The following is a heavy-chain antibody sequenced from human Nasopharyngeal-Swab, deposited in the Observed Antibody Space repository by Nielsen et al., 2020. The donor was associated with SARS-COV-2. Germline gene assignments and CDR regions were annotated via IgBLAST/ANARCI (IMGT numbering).Heavy chain of an antibody. CDR2: FTYGGSS. V-gene: IGHV4-34*01. J-gene: IGHJ5*02. Sequence: SETLSLTFAVFGGSFSNYSWTWIRKPPGKELEWIWEFTYGGSSNYNPSLKSRVTMSLDTSKNQFSLELSSVTAADTAVYYCARGAPSSYWFDPWGQGTLVTISS. CDR1: GGSFSNYS. CDR3: ARGAPSSYWFDP.